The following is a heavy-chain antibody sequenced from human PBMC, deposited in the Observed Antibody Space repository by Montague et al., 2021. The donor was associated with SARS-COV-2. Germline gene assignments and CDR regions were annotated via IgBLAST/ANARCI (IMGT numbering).Heavy chain of an antibody. Sequence: SLRLSCAASGFTFGSYSMNWVRQAPGKGLEWVSYISRSSRTIYYADSMKGRITISRDNAKNSLYLQMNSLRAEDTAVYYCADYGDTEPFQHWGQGTLVTVSS. CDR2: ISRSSRTI. CDR3: ADYGDTEPFQH. J-gene: IGHJ1*01. CDR1: GFTFGSYS. D-gene: IGHD4-17*01. V-gene: IGHV3-48*04.